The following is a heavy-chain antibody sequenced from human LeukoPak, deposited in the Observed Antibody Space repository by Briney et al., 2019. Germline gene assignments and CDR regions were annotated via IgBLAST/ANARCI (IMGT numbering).Heavy chain of an antibody. Sequence: TSQTLSLTCAVYGGSFSGYYWSWIRQPPGKGLEWTGEINHSGSTNYNPSLKSRVTISVDTSKNQFSLKLSSVTAADTAVYYCARGPGSGWYGVYFFWGQGTLVTVSS. CDR3: ARGPGSGWYGVYFF. J-gene: IGHJ4*02. CDR1: GGSFSGYY. D-gene: IGHD6-19*01. V-gene: IGHV4-34*01. CDR2: INHSGST.